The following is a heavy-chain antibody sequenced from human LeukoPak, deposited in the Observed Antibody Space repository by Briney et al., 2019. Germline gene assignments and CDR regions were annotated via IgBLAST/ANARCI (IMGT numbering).Heavy chain of an antibody. D-gene: IGHD3-16*02. CDR2: IYSGGST. J-gene: IGHJ4*02. CDR3: ARSCYTSHCYFDY. Sequence: GSLRLSFSASGFPVRSNYMSWGRQAPGKGLGWVSVIYSGGSTYYADSVKGRFTISRDNSKNTPYLQMNSLRAEDTAVYYCARSCYTSHCYFDYWGQGTLVTVSS. CDR1: GFPVRSNY. V-gene: IGHV3-66*01.